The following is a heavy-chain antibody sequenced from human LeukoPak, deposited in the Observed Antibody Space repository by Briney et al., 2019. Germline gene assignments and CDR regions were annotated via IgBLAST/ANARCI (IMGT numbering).Heavy chain of an antibody. CDR2: ISAYNGNT. D-gene: IGHD2-15*01. CDR3: AREPSGCSGGSCYRWFDP. CDR1: GGTFSSYA. V-gene: IGHV1-18*01. J-gene: IGHJ5*02. Sequence: GASVKVSCKASGGTFSSYAISWVRQAPGQGLEWMGWISAYNGNTNYAQKLQSRVTMTTDTSTSTAYMELRSLRSDDTAVYYCAREPSGCSGGSCYRWFDPWGQGTLVTVSS.